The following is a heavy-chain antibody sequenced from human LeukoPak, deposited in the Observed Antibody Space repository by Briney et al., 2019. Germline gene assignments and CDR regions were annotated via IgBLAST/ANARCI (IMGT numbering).Heavy chain of an antibody. CDR2: IKRKIDGGTT. V-gene: IGHV3-15*01. CDR1: GFTFSSYW. CDR3: GTDPPGKY. Sequence: GGSLRLSCAASGFTFSSYWMSWVRQAPGKGLEWVGRIKRKIDGGTTDYAAPVKDRFVISRDDSKNTLYLQMNSVKTEDTGVYYCGTDPPGKYWGQGTLVTVSS. D-gene: IGHD3-10*01. J-gene: IGHJ4*02.